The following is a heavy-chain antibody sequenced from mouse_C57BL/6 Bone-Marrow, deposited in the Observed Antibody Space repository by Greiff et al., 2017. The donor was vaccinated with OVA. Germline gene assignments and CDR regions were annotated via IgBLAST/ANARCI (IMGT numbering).Heavy chain of an antibody. V-gene: IGHV5-17*01. CDR1: GFTFSDYG. D-gene: IGHD2-1*01. J-gene: IGHJ2*01. Sequence: EVKFEESGGGLVKPGGSLKLSCAASGFTFSDYGMHWVRQAPEQGLEWVAYISSGSSTIYYADTVKGRFTISQNNAKNTLFLQMTSLRSEDTAMYYCARVLLWYPDDWGQGTTLTVSS. CDR2: ISSGSSTI. CDR3: ARVLLWYPDD.